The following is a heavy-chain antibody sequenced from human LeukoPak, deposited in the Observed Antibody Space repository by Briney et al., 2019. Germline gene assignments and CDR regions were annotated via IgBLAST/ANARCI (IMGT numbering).Heavy chain of an antibody. CDR3: ARDPPYCSGNNCYFDY. V-gene: IGHV3-21*01. Sequence: GGSLRLSCAASGFTFSSYSMNWVRQAPGQGLEWVSSISSGSGYIYYADSVKGRFTVSRDNAKNSLYLQLNSLRAEDTVLYYCARDPPYCSGNNCYFDYWGQGTLVTVSP. CDR2: ISSGSGYI. CDR1: GFTFSSYS. D-gene: IGHD2-15*01. J-gene: IGHJ4*02.